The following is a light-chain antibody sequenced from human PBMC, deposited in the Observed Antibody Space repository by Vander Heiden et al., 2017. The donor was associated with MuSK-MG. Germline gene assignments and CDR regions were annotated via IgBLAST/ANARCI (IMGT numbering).Light chain of an antibody. CDR1: QSVSSY. J-gene: IGKJ3*01. CDR2: GAT. Sequence: DIQMTQSPSSLSASVGDRVTITCRASQSVSSYLNWYQQKPGKAPILLISGATSLQTGVSSRFRGSGSGTDFTLTISGLQPEDSASYFCQQSYSFGHGTKVDI. V-gene: IGKV1-39*01. CDR3: QQSYS.